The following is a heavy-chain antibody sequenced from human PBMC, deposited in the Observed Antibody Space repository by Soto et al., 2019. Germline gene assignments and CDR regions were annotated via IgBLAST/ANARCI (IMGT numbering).Heavy chain of an antibody. CDR2: INPSGGST. Sequence: ASVKVSCKASGYTFTSYYMHWVRQAPGQGLEWMGIINPSGGSTTYADSVKGRFTISRDDAKNTLYLQMNSLTAEDTAVYYCARGNYGGFDSWGQGTLVTVSS. J-gene: IGHJ4*02. D-gene: IGHD4-17*01. CDR3: ARGNYGGFDS. CDR1: GYTFTSYY. V-gene: IGHV1-46*04.